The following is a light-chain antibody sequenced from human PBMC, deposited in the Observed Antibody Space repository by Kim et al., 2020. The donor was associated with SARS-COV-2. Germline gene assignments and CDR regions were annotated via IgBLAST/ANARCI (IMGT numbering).Light chain of an antibody. J-gene: IGKJ1*01. CDR1: QSVTSNY. CDR2: GIS. CDR3: QYHGTGMWT. V-gene: IGKV3-20*01. Sequence: EIVLTQFPGTLSLSPGERVTLSCRASQSVTSNYLAWYQQKPGQAPRLLIYGISSRATGIPDRFSGSGSGTDFTLTISRLEPEDFAVYYCQYHGTGMWTFGQGTKVDIK.